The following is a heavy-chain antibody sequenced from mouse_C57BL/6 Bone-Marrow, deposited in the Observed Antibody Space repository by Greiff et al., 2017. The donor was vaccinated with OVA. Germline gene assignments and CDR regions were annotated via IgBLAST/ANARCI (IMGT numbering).Heavy chain of an antibody. CDR1: GYTFTDYE. D-gene: IGHD2-12*01. CDR3: TRELPPPY. CDR2: IDPETGGT. Sequence: QVQLQQSGAELVRPGASVTLSCKASGYTFTDYEMHWVKQTPVHGLEWIGAIDPETGGTAYNQKFKGKAILTADQSSSQAYLELRSLTSEDSAVYYCTRELPPPYWGQGTLVTVSA. J-gene: IGHJ3*01. V-gene: IGHV1-15*01.